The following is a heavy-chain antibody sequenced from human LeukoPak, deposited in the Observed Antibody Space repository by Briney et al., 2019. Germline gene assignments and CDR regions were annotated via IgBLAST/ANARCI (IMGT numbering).Heavy chain of an antibody. J-gene: IGHJ5*02. CDR3: ARAPPDLGTHWFDP. CDR1: GGSISTSGYY. V-gene: IGHV4-61*02. CDR2: VYASGSA. Sequence: SQTLSLTCTVSGGSISTSGYYWSWIRQPAGKGLEWIGRVYASGSANYSPSLKSRVTISRDTSKNQFSLTLTSVTAADTAVYYCARAPPDLGTHWFDPWGQGTLVTVSS. D-gene: IGHD3/OR15-3a*01.